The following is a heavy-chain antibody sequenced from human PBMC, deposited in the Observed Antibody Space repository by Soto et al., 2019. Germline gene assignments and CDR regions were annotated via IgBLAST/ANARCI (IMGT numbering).Heavy chain of an antibody. V-gene: IGHV3-33*01. CDR2: IWSDGSYE. D-gene: IGHD3-10*01. J-gene: IGHJ4*02. Sequence: QVQLVESGGGVVQPGRSLRLSCAASGFIFSNYAMHWVRQAPGQGLEWVALIWSDGSYENYAESVKGRFTISRDNSKNTLYVQMNSLRLGDTAVYFCARGTGSGSFVIDYWGQGTRVTVSS. CDR3: ARGTGSGSFVIDY. CDR1: GFIFSNYA.